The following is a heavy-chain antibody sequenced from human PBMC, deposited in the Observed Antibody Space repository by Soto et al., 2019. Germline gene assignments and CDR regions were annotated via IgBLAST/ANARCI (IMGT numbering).Heavy chain of an antibody. Sequence: SPTLSLTCAISGDSVSSNSAAWNWIRQSPSRGLEWLGRTYYRSKWYNDYAVSVKSRITINPDTSKNQFSLQLNSVTPEDTAVYYCARTVLLWFGELQPLDYWGQGTLVTVSS. D-gene: IGHD3-10*01. J-gene: IGHJ4*02. V-gene: IGHV6-1*01. CDR1: GDSVSSNSAA. CDR2: TYYRSKWYN. CDR3: ARTVLLWFGELQPLDY.